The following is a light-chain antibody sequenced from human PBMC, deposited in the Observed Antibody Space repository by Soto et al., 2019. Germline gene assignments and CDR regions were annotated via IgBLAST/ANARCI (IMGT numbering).Light chain of an antibody. CDR2: RAS. CDR3: QQYETYSGT. Sequence: DIQMTQSPSTLSASAGDRVTITCRASQIINTGLAWYQQKPGKAPKLLIYRASNLVSGVPSRFSGSGSGTEFTLTISSLQPDVFSIYYCQQYETYSGTFGPGTKVDL. V-gene: IGKV1-5*03. CDR1: QIINTG. J-gene: IGKJ3*01.